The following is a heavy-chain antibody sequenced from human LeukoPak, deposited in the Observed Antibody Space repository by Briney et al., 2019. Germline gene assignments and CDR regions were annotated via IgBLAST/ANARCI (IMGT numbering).Heavy chain of an antibody. D-gene: IGHD3-22*01. CDR2: INPNSGGT. J-gene: IGHJ4*02. CDR3: ARVTRYYDSSGLNY. V-gene: IGHV1-2*02. CDR1: GYTFTGYY. Sequence: EASVKVSCKASGYTFTGYYMHWVRQAPGQGLEWMGWINPNSGGTNYAQKFQGRVTMTRDTSISTAYMELSRLRSDDTAVYYCARVTRYYDSSGLNYWGQGTLVTVSS.